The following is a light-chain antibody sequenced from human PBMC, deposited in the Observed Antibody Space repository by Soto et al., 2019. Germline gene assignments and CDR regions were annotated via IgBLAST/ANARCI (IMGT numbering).Light chain of an antibody. J-gene: IGKJ1*01. V-gene: IGKV3-20*01. CDR1: QSFSSSY. Sequence: EIVLTQSPGTLSLSPGERATLSCRASQSFSSSYLAWYQQKPGQAPRLLIYGTSTRATGIPDRFSGSGSQTDFTITISRLEPDDFAVYYCQQYGSLGTFGQGTRVEIK. CDR2: GTS. CDR3: QQYGSLGT.